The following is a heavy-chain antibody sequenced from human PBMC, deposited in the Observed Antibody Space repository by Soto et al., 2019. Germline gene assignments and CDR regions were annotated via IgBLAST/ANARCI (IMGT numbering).Heavy chain of an antibody. CDR3: AGHSSGVPGYYYGMDV. CDR1: GGTFSSYA. V-gene: IGHV1-69*12. Sequence: QVQLVQSGAEVKKPGSSVKVSCKASGGTFSSYAISWVRQARGQGLEWMGGIIPIFDTADYAQKFQGRVTITADESTNTAYMELSSLRSEDTAVYYCAGHSSGVPGYYYGMDVWGQGTTVTVSS. CDR2: IIPIFDTA. J-gene: IGHJ6*02. D-gene: IGHD3-22*01.